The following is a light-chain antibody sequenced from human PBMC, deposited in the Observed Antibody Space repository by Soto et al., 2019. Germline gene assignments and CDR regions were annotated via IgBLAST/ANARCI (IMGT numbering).Light chain of an antibody. J-gene: IGKJ1*01. CDR1: QSVSSAY. CDR3: QQYGSSPRT. Sequence: EVVLTQSPATLSLSPGERATLSCRASQSVSSAYTAWFQQKPGQPPRLLIYEASNRATGIPDRFSGSGSGTDFTLTISSLDPEDFAVYYCQQYGSSPRTFGQGTKVDIK. CDR2: EAS. V-gene: IGKV3-20*01.